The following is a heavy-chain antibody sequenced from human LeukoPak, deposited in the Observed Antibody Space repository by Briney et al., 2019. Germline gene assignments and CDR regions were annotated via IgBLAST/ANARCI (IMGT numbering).Heavy chain of an antibody. CDR2: IIPIFGTA. J-gene: IGHJ5*02. CDR3: ARDDWFDP. CDR1: GGTFSSYA. Sequence: SVKVSCKASGGTFSSYAISWVRQAPGQGLEWMGGIIPIFGTANYAQKFQGRVTITADESTSTAYMEPSSLRSEGTAGYYCARDDWFDPGGQGTLATVSS. V-gene: IGHV1-69*13.